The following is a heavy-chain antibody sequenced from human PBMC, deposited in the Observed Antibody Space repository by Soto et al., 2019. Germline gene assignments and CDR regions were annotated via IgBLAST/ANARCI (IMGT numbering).Heavy chain of an antibody. CDR2: IYHSGST. V-gene: IGHV4-30-2*02. CDR3: AVNPSQSPLH. Sequence: PSETLSLTCAVSGGSTSSGGYSWSWIRQPPGKGLEWIGYIYHSGSTYYNPSLKSRVTISVDRSASTAYMELSSLRSEDTAVYYCAVNPSQSPLHWGQGTLVTVS. CDR1: GGSTSSGGYS. J-gene: IGHJ4*02. D-gene: IGHD2-2*01.